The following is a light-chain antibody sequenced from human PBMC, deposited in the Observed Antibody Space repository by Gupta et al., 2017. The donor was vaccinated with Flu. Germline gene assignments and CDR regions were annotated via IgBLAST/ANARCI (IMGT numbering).Light chain of an antibody. Sequence: EIVMTQSPPTLSVSPGERATLSCMASQSVSNDLAWYQQKPGQAPRLLIYGASTRATGFPARFSGSGSGTELTLTISSLQSEDFAVYYCLQGNKWPLTFGQGTLVESK. J-gene: IGKJ5*01. CDR2: GAS. CDR1: QSVSND. CDR3: LQGNKWPLT. V-gene: IGKV3-15*01.